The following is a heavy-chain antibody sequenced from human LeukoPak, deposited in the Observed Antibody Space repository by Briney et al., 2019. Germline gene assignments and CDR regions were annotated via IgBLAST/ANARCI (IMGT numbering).Heavy chain of an antibody. J-gene: IGHJ4*02. V-gene: IGHV4-34*01. CDR2: INHSGST. Sequence: SETLSLTCAVYGGSFSGYYWSWIRQPPGKGLEWIGEINHSGSTYYNPSLKSRVTISVDTSKNQFSLNLSSVTAADTAVYFCARGQFGTSWYKNWGQGTLVTVSS. CDR3: ARGQFGTSWYKN. D-gene: IGHD2-2*01. CDR1: GGSFSGYY.